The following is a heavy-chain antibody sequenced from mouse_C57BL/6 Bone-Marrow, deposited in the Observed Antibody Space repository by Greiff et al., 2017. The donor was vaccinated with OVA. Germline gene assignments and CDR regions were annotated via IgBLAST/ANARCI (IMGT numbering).Heavy chain of an antibody. D-gene: IGHD4-1*02. Sequence: EVKLMESGGGLVKPGGSLKLSCAASGFTFSSYAMSWVRQTPEKRLAWVATISDGGSYTYYPDNVKGRFTISRDNAKNNLYLQMSHLKSEDTAMYYCAINWDGDFDYWGQGTTLTVSS. CDR2: ISDGGSYT. CDR1: GFTFSSYA. J-gene: IGHJ2*01. CDR3: AINWDGDFDY. V-gene: IGHV5-4*03.